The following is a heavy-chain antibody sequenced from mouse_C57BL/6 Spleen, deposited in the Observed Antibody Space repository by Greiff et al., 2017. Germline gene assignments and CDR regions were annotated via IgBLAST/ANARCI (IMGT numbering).Heavy chain of an antibody. D-gene: IGHD2-4*01. CDR1: GYAFSSYW. V-gene: IGHV1-80*01. CDR2: IYPGDGDT. J-gene: IGHJ4*01. Sequence: QVQLKESGAELVKPGASVKISCKASGYAFSSYWMNWVKQRPGKGLEWIGQIYPGDGDTNYNGKFKGKATLTADKSSSTAYMQLSSLTSEDSAVYFCARGGDYEDYYAMDYWGQGTSVTVSS. CDR3: ARGGDYEDYYAMDY.